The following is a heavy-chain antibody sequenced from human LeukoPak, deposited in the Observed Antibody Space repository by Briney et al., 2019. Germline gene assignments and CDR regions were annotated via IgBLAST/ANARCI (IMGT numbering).Heavy chain of an antibody. V-gene: IGHV3-49*04. D-gene: IGHD1-1*01. Sequence: GGSVRLSCTASGFAFGDFAMNWVRQAPGKGLEWVGFVKCRLYGGTTEYAASVKGRFTISRDDSKAIAYLQMNSLKTEDTAVYYCTRDHRDDWNPGYYFDYWGQGTLVSVSS. CDR1: GFAFGDFA. CDR3: TRDHRDDWNPGYYFDY. J-gene: IGHJ4*02. CDR2: VKCRLYGGTT.